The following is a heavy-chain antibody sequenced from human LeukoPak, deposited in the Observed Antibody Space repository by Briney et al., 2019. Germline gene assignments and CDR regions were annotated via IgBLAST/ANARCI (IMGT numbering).Heavy chain of an antibody. CDR2: ISWNSGSI. D-gene: IGHD3-3*01. CDR1: GFTFDDYA. J-gene: IGHJ4*02. V-gene: IGHV3-9*01. CDR3: ARGEADFWSGYYTGD. Sequence: SGGSLRLSCAASGFTFDDYAMHWVRQAPGKGLEWVSGISWNSGSIGYADSVKGRFTISRDNAKNSLYLQMNSLRAEDTAVYYCARGEADFWSGYYTGDWGQGTLVTVSS.